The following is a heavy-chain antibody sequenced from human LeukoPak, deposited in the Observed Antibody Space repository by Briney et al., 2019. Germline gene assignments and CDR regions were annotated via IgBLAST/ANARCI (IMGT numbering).Heavy chain of an antibody. Sequence: SETLSLTCTVSGGSISSYYWSWIRQPPGKGLEWIGYIYYSGSTNYNPSLKSRVTISVDTSKNQFSLKLSSVTAADTAVYYCVRSPPLWNLDYWGQGTLVTVSS. CDR1: GGSISSYY. V-gene: IGHV4-59*08. CDR2: IYYSGST. CDR3: VRSPPLWNLDY. D-gene: IGHD1-1*01. J-gene: IGHJ4*02.